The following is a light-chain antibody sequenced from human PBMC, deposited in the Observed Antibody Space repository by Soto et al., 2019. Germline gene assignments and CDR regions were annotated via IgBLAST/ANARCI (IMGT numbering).Light chain of an antibody. Sequence: ENVLTQSPGTLSLSPGERASLSCRASQSVVINYLAWYQHKPGQAPRLLIYGASSRATGIPDRLSGSGSGTDFSLTISRLEPEDFAVYYCQQYGSSPWTFGQGTKVEIK. J-gene: IGKJ1*01. V-gene: IGKV3-20*01. CDR3: QQYGSSPWT. CDR1: QSVVINY. CDR2: GAS.